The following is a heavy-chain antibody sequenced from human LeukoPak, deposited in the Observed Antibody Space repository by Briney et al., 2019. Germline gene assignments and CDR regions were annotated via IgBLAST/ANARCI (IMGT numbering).Heavy chain of an antibody. D-gene: IGHD6-6*01. V-gene: IGHV1-18*01. CDR3: ARDGIAARISGMDV. CDR1: AYTFTNYD. J-gene: IGHJ6*02. Sequence: RASVKVSCKASAYTFTNYDTSWVRQAPGQGLEWMGWISAYSGDTNYAQKVQGRVTMTTGTSTSTAYMELRSLRSDDTAVYYCARDGIAARISGMDVWGQGTTVTVSS. CDR2: ISAYSGDT.